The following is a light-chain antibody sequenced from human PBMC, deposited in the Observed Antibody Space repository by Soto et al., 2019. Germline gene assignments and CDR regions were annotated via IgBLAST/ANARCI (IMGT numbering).Light chain of an antibody. CDR3: SSYTSDSTLV. CDR1: SSDVGGFEY. J-gene: IGLJ3*02. CDR2: DVT. V-gene: IGLV2-14*01. Sequence: QSALSQPASVSGSPGQSITISCTGTSSDVGGFEYVSWYQHQPGKAPKLIIYDVTKRPSGVSNRFSGAKSGNTASLTISGLQAEDEADYYCSSYTSDSTLVFGGGTKVTVL.